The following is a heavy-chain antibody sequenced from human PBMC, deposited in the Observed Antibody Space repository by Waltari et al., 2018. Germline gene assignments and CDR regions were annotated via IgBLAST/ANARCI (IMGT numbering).Heavy chain of an antibody. J-gene: IGHJ3*02. CDR3: ATDLVPVRLGESIDI. CDR1: GYTFTDYY. V-gene: IGHV1-69-2*01. CDR2: GDPEDGET. Sequence: EVQLVQSGAEVKKPGATVKISCKASGYTFTDYYMHWVQQAPGKGLEWMGRGDPEDGETRSAEKFQVRVTITADTSTDTAYRELSSLRSEDTAVYYCATDLVPVRLGESIDIWGQGTMVTVSS. D-gene: IGHD3-16*01.